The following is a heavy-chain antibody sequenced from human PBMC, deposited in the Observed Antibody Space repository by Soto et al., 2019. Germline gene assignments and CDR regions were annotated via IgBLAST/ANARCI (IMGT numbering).Heavy chain of an antibody. Sequence: GGSLRLSCTASGFAFSTYAMSWVRQAPGKGLEWVSGISGSGGSTNHADSVKGRFIISRDNSKNMVYLQMNSLRVKDTARYYCACLAWFGDPVPPFDCWGQGTVVTVSS. V-gene: IGHV3-23*01. D-gene: IGHD3-10*01. CDR3: ACLAWFGDPVPPFDC. CDR1: GFAFSTYA. J-gene: IGHJ4*02. CDR2: ISGSGGST.